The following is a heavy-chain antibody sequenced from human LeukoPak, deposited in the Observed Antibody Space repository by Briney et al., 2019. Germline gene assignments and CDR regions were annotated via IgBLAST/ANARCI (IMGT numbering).Heavy chain of an antibody. Sequence: SETLSLTCTVSGGSISSYYWSWIRQPPGKGLEWIGYIFYSGSTNYNPSLKSRVTISVDTSKNPFFLNLSSVTTADTAVYYCARGPSYYYGSGTPGCVNAFDIWGQGTMVTVSS. CDR3: ARGPSYYYGSGTPGCVNAFDI. CDR1: GGSISSYY. J-gene: IGHJ3*02. CDR2: IFYSGST. D-gene: IGHD3-10*01. V-gene: IGHV4-59*01.